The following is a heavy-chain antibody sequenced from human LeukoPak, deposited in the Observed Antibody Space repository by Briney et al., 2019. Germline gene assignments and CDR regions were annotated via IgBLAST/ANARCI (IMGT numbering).Heavy chain of an antibody. Sequence: ASVKVSCKASGYTFTGYYMHWVRQAPGQGLEWMGWINPNSGGTNYAQKFQGRVTMTRDTSISTAYMELSRLRSDGTAVYYCARDWGLMVRGVIFAWGQGTLVTVSS. CDR3: ARDWGLMVRGVIFA. D-gene: IGHD3-10*01. CDR2: INPNSGGT. CDR1: GYTFTGYY. V-gene: IGHV1-2*02. J-gene: IGHJ5*02.